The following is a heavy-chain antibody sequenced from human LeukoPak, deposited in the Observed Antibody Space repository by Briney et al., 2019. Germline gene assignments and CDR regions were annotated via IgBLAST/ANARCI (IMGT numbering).Heavy chain of an antibody. V-gene: IGHV3-53*01. CDR2: IYSGGNT. D-gene: IGHD6-25*01. Sequence: GGSLRLSCAASGFTFSNAWINWVRQAPGKGLEWVSVIYSGGNTYYPDSVEGRFTISRDDSKNTLHLQMNSLRAEDTAVYYCARGGNSGWNPLDHWGQGTLVTVSS. J-gene: IGHJ4*02. CDR1: GFTFSNAW. CDR3: ARGGNSGWNPLDH.